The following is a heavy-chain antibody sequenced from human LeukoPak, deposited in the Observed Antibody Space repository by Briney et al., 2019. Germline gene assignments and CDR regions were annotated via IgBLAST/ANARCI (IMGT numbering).Heavy chain of an antibody. J-gene: IGHJ6*02. Sequence: ASVKVSCKASGYTFTSYDINWVRQATGQGLERMGWMNPNSGNTGYAQKFQGRVTMTRNTSISTAYMELSSLRSEDTAVYYCASYRLRPWDFWSGYLTPGYDGMDVWGQGTTVTVSS. D-gene: IGHD3-3*01. CDR2: MNPNSGNT. CDR1: GYTFTSYD. CDR3: ASYRLRPWDFWSGYLTPGYDGMDV. V-gene: IGHV1-8*01.